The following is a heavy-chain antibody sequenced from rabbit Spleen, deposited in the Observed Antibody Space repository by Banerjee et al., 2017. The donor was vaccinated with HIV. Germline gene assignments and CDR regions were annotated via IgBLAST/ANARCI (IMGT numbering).Heavy chain of an antibody. CDR2: IGAGVSDTT. CDR1: GFSFSYSDY. D-gene: IGHD1-1*01. J-gene: IGHJ4*01. CDR3: ARDLVAVIGWNFSL. V-gene: IGHV1S45*01. Sequence: QEQLEESGGDLVKPGASLTLTCTASGFSFSYSDYMCWVRQPPGKGPEWIACIGAGVSDTTYYATWAKGRFTISKTSSTTVTLQMTSLTAADTATYFCARDLVAVIGWNFSLWGPGTLVTVS.